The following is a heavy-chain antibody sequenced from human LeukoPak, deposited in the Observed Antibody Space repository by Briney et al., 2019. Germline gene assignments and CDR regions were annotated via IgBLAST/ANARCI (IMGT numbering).Heavy chain of an antibody. V-gene: IGHV4-59*01. CDR1: GGSISSYY. D-gene: IGHD3-22*01. CDR2: IYYSGST. CDR3: ARLTYYYDSSGFDY. Sequence: SETLSLTCTVSGGSISSYYWSWLRQPPGKGLEWIGYIYYSGSTNYNPSLKSRVPISVDTSKNQYSLKLSSVTAADTAVYYCARLTYYYDSSGFDYWGQGTLVTVSS. J-gene: IGHJ4*02.